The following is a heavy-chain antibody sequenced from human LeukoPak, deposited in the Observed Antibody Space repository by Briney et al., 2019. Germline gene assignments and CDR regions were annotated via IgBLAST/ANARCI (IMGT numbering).Heavy chain of an antibody. D-gene: IGHD5-12*01. CDR2: INHSGST. Sequence: PSETLSLTCAVYGGSFSGYYWSWIRQPPGKGLEWIGEINHSGSTNYNPSLKSRVTISVDTSKNQFSLKLSSVTAADTAVYYCARGRPSGYDSGYYFDYWGQGTLVTVSS. J-gene: IGHJ4*02. CDR1: GGSFSGYY. CDR3: ARGRPSGYDSGYYFDY. V-gene: IGHV4-34*01.